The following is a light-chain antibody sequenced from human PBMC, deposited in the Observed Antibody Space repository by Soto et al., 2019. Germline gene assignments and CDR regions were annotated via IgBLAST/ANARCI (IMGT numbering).Light chain of an antibody. CDR2: EVS. CDR3: STYVGSKII. CDR1: SSDVGANDY. Sequence: QSALTQPPSASGSPGQSVTISCTGTSSDVGANDYVSWYQQHPGKAPKIMIYEVSKRPSGVPDRFSGSKSGNTASLTVSGLQAEDEADYYGSTYVGSKIIFGGGTQLTVL. V-gene: IGLV2-8*01. J-gene: IGLJ2*01.